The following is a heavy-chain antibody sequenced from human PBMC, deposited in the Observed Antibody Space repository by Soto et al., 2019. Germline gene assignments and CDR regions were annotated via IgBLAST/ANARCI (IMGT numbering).Heavy chain of an antibody. D-gene: IGHD6-13*01. CDR2: MYYSGST. J-gene: IGHJ4*02. V-gene: IGHV4-31*03. CDR1: GGSINSGVYS. CDR3: ARGYRQSGYSSSWVFDY. Sequence: QVQLRESGPGLVKPSQTLSLTCTFSGGSINSGVYSWNGIRQHPGKGLEWIGYMYYSGSTYYNPFLRSRVIISADTSENHFSLKLSSVTAADTAVYFCARGYRQSGYSSSWVFDYWGQGTLVNVSS.